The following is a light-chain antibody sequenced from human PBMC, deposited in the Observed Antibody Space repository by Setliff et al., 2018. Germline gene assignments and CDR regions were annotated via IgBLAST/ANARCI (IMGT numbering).Light chain of an antibody. CDR2: DVS. CDR3: SSYTGTYV. V-gene: IGLV2-14*01. CDR1: SSDVGGYNY. J-gene: IGLJ1*01. Sequence: QSALAQPASVSGSPGQSITVSCTGTSSDVGGYNYVSWYQQHPGKAPKLMIYDVSKRPSGVSNRFSGSKSDNTASLTISGLQAEDEADYYCSSYTGTYVFGSGTKVTVL.